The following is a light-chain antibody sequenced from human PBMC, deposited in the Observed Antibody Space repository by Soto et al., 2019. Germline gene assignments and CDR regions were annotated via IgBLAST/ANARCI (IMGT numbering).Light chain of an antibody. V-gene: IGLV2-14*03. J-gene: IGLJ2*01. CDR1: SSDIGAYNF. Sequence: QSVLTQPASVSGSPGQSITISCTGTSSDIGAYNFASWYQQHPGKAPKLMLYDVNIRPSGVSNRFSGSKSGNTASLTISGLQAEDEADYYCTSWTTSTTIIFGGGTKVTVL. CDR3: TSWTTSTTII. CDR2: DVN.